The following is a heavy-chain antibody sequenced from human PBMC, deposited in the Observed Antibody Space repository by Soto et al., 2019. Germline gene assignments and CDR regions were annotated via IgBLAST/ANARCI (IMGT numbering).Heavy chain of an antibody. CDR1: GDSMSSYC. CDR3: AISRRFSAWSDP. Sequence: SETLSLTCAVQGDSMSSYCWTWSRPPAGKGLEWVRRVYSRAGTNYNPSLKSRVTISLDTSKNQFSLRLLSVTDADMAVYYCAISRRFSAWSDPSGPGTFVSLSS. V-gene: IGHV4-59*10. J-gene: IGHJ5*02. CDR2: VYSRAGT. D-gene: IGHD3-3*01.